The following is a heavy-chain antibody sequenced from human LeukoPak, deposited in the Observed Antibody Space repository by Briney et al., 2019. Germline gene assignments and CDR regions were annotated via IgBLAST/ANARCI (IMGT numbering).Heavy chain of an antibody. CDR2: IYYSRSI. D-gene: IGHD4-17*01. CDR3: ARLPTVTFFDY. CDR1: GGSISSYY. V-gene: IGHV4-59*05. J-gene: IGHJ4*02. Sequence: NPSETLSLTCTVSGGSISSYYWSWIRQPPGKGLEWIGSIYYSRSIYYNPSLKSRVTISVDTSKNQFSLKLSSVTAADTAVYYCARLPTVTFFDYWGQGTLVTVSS.